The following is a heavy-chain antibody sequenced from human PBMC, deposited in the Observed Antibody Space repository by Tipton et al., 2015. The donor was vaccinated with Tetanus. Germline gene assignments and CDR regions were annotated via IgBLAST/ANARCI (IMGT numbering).Heavy chain of an antibody. V-gene: IGHV4-34*01. CDR1: GGSFSGYY. J-gene: IGHJ6*02. CDR2: INPSGST. D-gene: IGHD3-10*01. CDR3: ARGDYYGSGTYDV. Sequence: TLSLTCAVYGGSFSGYYWTWIRQPPVKGLEWIGEINPSGSTNYNPSLKSRVTISVDTPKNRVSLKLNSVTAADTAVYYCARGDYYGSGTYDVWGQGTTVTVPS.